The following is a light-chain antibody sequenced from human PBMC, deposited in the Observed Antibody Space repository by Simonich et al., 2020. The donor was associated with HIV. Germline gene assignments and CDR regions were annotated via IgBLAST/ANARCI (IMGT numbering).Light chain of an antibody. V-gene: IGLV1-40*01. CDR1: SSNIGAGYD. Sequence: QSVLTQPPSVSGAPGQRVTISCTGSSSNIGAGYDVHWYQQLPGTAPKLLILGNPNRPSGVPDRFSGSKSGTSASLTISGLQAEDEADYSCCSYAGSYTVFGGGTKLTVL. CDR2: GNP. CDR3: CSYAGSYTV. J-gene: IGLJ2*01.